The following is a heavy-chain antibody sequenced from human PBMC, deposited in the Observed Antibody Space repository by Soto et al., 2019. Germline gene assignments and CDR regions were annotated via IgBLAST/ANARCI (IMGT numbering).Heavy chain of an antibody. V-gene: IGHV5-51*01. Sequence: PGESLKISCNGSGYSFNNLWIGWVRQMPGKGLEWMGIIKPGDSDTRYSPSFEGQVALSADKSINTAYLQWSSLKAADTAMYYCVRPDSKGWYDSWGQGTLVTVSS. CDR3: VRPDSKGWYDS. D-gene: IGHD3-22*01. CDR2: IKPGDSDT. CDR1: GYSFNNLW. J-gene: IGHJ5*01.